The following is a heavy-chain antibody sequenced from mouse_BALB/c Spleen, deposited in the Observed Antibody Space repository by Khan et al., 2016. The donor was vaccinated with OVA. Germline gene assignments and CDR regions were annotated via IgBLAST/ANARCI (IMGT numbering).Heavy chain of an antibody. V-gene: IGHV5-6*01. D-gene: IGHD2-4*01. Sequence: EVELVESGGDLVKPGGSLKLSCATSGFTFSTYGMSWVRQTPDKRLEWVAAISSGGSYTYYPGSVKGRFTISRDNANNTLYLQMSSLKADDTAIYYCTRLAYYDNSEGFAYWGQGTLVTVSA. CDR1: GFTFSTYG. CDR3: TRLAYYDNSEGFAY. J-gene: IGHJ3*01. CDR2: ISSGGSYT.